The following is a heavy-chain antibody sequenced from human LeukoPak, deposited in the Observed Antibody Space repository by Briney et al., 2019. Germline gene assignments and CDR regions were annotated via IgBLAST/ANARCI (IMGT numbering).Heavy chain of an antibody. V-gene: IGHV3-30*04. D-gene: IGHD2-21*02. CDR1: GFTFSSYA. CDR3: ARASTGGGDDWFDP. CDR2: ISYDGSNK. Sequence: PGRSLRLSCAASGFTFSSYAMHWVRQAPGKGLEWVAVISYDGSNKYYADSVKGRFTISRDNSKNTLYLQMNSLRAGDTAVYYCARASTGGGDDWFDPWGQGTLVTVSS. J-gene: IGHJ5*02.